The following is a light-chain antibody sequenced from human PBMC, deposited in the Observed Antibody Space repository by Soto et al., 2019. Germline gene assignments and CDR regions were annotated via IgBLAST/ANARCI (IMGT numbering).Light chain of an antibody. CDR2: GAS. CDR3: QQYGSSPWA. J-gene: IGKJ3*01. CDR1: ESVASSY. Sequence: EIVLTQSPGTLSLSPGERATLSCRASESVASSYLAWYQQKPGQAPRLLIYGASSRATGIPDRFSGRGSGTDFPLTISRLEPEDLAVYYCQQYGSSPWAFGPGTKVDIK. V-gene: IGKV3-20*01.